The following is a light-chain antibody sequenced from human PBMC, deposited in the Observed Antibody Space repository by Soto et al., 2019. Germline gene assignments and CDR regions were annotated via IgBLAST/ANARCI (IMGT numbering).Light chain of an antibody. CDR2: GAS. Sequence: EIVLTQSPGTLSLSPGERATLSCRASQSVSSSYLAWYQQKPGQAPRLLIYGASSRATGIPDRFSGSGSGTDFTLTITRVEPEDFAVYYCQQYARTPLTFGGGTKVDI. CDR3: QQYARTPLT. V-gene: IGKV3-20*01. CDR1: QSVSSSY. J-gene: IGKJ4*01.